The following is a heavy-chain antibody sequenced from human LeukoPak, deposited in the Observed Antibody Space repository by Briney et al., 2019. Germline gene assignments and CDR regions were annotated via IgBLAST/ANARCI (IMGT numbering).Heavy chain of an antibody. CDR3: ARGDFFGF. CDR2: INHSGIT. D-gene: IGHD3-3*01. V-gene: IGHV4-34*01. J-gene: IGHJ4*02. Sequence: PSETLSLTCTVSGGSINSYYWSWIRQPPGKGLEWIGEINHSGITNYNPSLKSRVTISVDTSKNQFSLKLSSVTAADTAVYYCARGDFFGFWGQGTLVTVSS. CDR1: GGSINSYY.